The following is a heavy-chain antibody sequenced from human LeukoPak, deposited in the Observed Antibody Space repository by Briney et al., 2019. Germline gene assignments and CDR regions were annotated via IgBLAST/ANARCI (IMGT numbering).Heavy chain of an antibody. CDR3: GKQLTYEHGDSTAMSNY. CDR2: ISGSGGST. J-gene: IGHJ4*02. Sequence: GGSLRLSCAASGFTFSSYCMTWVRQAPGKGLEWVSTISGSGGSTYYADSVKGRFTISRDNSKNTVQLQMNSLRADDTAVYYCGKQLTYEHGDSTAMSNYWGQGTLVTVSS. CDR1: GFTFSSYC. D-gene: IGHD4-17*01. V-gene: IGHV3-23*01.